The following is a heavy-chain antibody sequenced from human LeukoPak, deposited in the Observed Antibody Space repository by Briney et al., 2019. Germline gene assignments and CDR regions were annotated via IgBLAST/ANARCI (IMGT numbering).Heavy chain of an antibody. CDR3: ARGDFWSGYYSSPFDY. Sequence: SETLSLTCAVYGGSFSGYYWSWIRQPPGKGLEWIGEINHSGSTNYNPSLKSRVTISVDTSKNQFSLKLSSVTAADTAVYYCARGDFWSGYYSSPFDYWGQGTLVTVSS. V-gene: IGHV4-34*01. CDR1: GGSFSGYY. D-gene: IGHD3-3*01. CDR2: INHSGST. J-gene: IGHJ4*02.